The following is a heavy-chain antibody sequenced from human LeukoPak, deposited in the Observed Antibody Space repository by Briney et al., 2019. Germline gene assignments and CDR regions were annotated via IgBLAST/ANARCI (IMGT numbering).Heavy chain of an antibody. CDR2: IIPILGIA. CDR1: GGTFSSYA. D-gene: IGHD3-22*01. Sequence: SVKVSCKASGGTFSSYAISWVRQAPGQGLEWMGRIIPILGIANYAQKFQGRVTITADKSTSTAYMELSSLRSEDTAVCYCARADQMYYYDSSEGGGAFDIWGQGTMVTVSS. V-gene: IGHV1-69*04. J-gene: IGHJ3*02. CDR3: ARADQMYYYDSSEGGGAFDI.